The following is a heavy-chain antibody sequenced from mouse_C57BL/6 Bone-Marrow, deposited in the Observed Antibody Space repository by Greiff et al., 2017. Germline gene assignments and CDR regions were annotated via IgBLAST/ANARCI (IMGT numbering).Heavy chain of an antibody. CDR2: IYPRSGNT. J-gene: IGHJ4*01. D-gene: IGHD1-1*01. CDR3: AFYGPYAMDY. CDR1: GYTFTSYG. V-gene: IGHV1-81*01. Sequence: QVQLQQSGAELARPGASVTLSCKASGYTFTSYGISWVKQRTGQGLEWIGEIYPRSGNTYYNEKFKGKATLTADKSSSTAYMELRSLTSEDSAVYFCAFYGPYAMDYWGQGTSVTVSS.